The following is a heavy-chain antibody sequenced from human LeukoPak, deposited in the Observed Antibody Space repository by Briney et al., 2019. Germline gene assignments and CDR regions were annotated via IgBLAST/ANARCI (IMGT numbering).Heavy chain of an antibody. D-gene: IGHD2-8*01. CDR2: ISAYNGNT. J-gene: IGHJ4*02. CDR3: ARDSGQYCIKCSQMDY. V-gene: IGHV1-18*01. CDR1: GYTFTSYG. Sequence: ASVKVSCKASGYTFTSYGISWVRQAPGQGLEWMGWISAYNGNTNYAQKFQGRVTMTTDTPRSTAYMELRSLRSEDTAVYYCARDSGQYCIKCSQMDYWGQGTLVSVFS.